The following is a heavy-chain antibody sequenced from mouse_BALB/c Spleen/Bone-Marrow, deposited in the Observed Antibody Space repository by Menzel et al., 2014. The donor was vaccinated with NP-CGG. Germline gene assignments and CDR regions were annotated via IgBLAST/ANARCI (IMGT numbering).Heavy chain of an antibody. CDR2: INPYNDGS. J-gene: IGHJ3*01. CDR1: GYAFTSYV. CDR3: TREAASPLAY. Sequence: VRLQQSGPELVKPGASVKMSCKASGYAFTSYVMHWVKQKPGQGLEWIGYINPYNDGSKYNEKFKDKATLTSDKSSSTAYMELSSLTSEDSAVYYCTREAASPLAYWGQGTLVTVSA. V-gene: IGHV1-14*01. D-gene: IGHD6-1*01.